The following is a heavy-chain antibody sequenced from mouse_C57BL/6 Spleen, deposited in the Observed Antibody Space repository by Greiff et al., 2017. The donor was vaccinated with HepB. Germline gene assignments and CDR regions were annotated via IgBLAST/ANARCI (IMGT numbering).Heavy chain of an antibody. CDR3: ARERYSFDY. CDR2: INYDGSST. CDR1: GFTFSDYY. V-gene: IGHV5-16*01. Sequence: EVMLVESEGGLVQPGSSMKLSCTASGFTFSDYYMAWVRQVPEKGLEWVANINYDGSSTYYLDSLKSRFIISRDNAKNILYLQMSSLKSEDTATYYCARERYSFDYWGQGTTLTVSS. J-gene: IGHJ2*01. D-gene: IGHD1-1*01.